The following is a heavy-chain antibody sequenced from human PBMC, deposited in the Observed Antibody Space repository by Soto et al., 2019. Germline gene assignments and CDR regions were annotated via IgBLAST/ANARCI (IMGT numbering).Heavy chain of an antibody. D-gene: IGHD2-2*01. J-gene: IGHJ4*02. Sequence: QLQLQESGPGLVKPSETLSLTCTVSGGSISSSSYYWGWIRQPPGKGLEWIGSIYYSGSTYYNPSLKSRVTISVDTSKNQCSLKLSSVTAADTAVYYCARQNIVVVPAAVDYWGQGTLVTVSS. CDR3: ARQNIVVVPAAVDY. V-gene: IGHV4-39*01. CDR2: IYYSGST. CDR1: GGSISSSSYY.